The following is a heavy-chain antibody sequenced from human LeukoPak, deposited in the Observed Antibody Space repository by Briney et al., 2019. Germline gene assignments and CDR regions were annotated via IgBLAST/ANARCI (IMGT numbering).Heavy chain of an antibody. CDR1: GGSISSGSYY. CDR2: IYTSGST. J-gene: IGHJ4*02. Sequence: SETLSLTCTVSGGSISSGSYYWSWIRQPAGKGLEWIGRIYTSGSTNYNPSLKSRVTISVDTPKNQFSLKLSSVTAADTAVYYCARVVPAAPGAGAYFDYWGQGTLVTVSS. CDR3: ARVVPAAPGAGAYFDY. V-gene: IGHV4-61*02. D-gene: IGHD2-2*01.